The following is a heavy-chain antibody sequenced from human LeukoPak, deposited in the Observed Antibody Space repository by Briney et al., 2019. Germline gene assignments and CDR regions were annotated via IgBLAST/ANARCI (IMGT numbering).Heavy chain of an antibody. CDR1: GFTFSSYA. CDR3: ARGYSGYAGGYFDY. V-gene: IGHV3-30-3*01. Sequence: PGGSLRPSCAASGFTFSSYAMHWVRQAPGKGLEWVAVISYDGSNKYYADSVKGRFTISRDNSKNTLYLQMNSLRAEDTAVYYCARGYSGYAGGYFDYWGQGTLVTVSS. D-gene: IGHD5-12*01. CDR2: ISYDGSNK. J-gene: IGHJ4*02.